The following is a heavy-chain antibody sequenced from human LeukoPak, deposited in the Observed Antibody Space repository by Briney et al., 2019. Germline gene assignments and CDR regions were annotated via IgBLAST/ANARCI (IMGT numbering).Heavy chain of an antibody. CDR3: AKDFHPYIVGATGVPFDY. D-gene: IGHD1-26*01. Sequence: GGSLRLSCAASGFTFSSYAVSWVRQAPGVGLEWVSTISGRGGSTFYADSVKGRFTISRDNSKNTLYLQMNSLRAEDTAVYYCAKDFHPYIVGATGVPFDYWGQGTLVTVSS. J-gene: IGHJ4*02. CDR1: GFTFSSYA. V-gene: IGHV3-23*01. CDR2: ISGRGGST.